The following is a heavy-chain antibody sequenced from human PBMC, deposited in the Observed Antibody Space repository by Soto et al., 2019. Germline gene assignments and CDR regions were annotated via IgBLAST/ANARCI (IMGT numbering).Heavy chain of an antibody. CDR1: GGSISNSNYY. CDR3: ARNLLTAYYPVDP. J-gene: IGHJ5*02. V-gene: IGHV4-39*01. CDR2: IYYSGNT. D-gene: IGHD3-9*01. Sequence: SETLSLSCTVSGGSISNSNYYWGWIRQPPGKGLEWIGNIYYSGNTYYNPSLKSRVTISIDTSKNQFSLKLSSVTAADTAVYYCARNLLTAYYPVDPWGQGTLVTVS.